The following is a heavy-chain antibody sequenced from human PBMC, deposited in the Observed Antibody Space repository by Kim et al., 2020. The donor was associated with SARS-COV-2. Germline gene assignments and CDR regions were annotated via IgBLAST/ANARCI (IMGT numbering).Heavy chain of an antibody. J-gene: IGHJ2*01. CDR2: INHDRSEK. D-gene: IGHD2-2*01. CDR3: ARAQLGQYLLLGVYF. CDR1: GFTFSNYW. V-gene: IGHV3-7*01. Sequence: GGSLRLSCAASGFTFSNYWMSWIRQAPGKGLEWVSYINHDRSEKYYADSVKGRFTISRDNAKNSLYLQMNSLRAGDTAVYYCARAQLGQYLLLGVYF.